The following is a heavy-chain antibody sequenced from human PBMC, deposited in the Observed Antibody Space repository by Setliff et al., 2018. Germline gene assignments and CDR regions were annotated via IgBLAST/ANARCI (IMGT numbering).Heavy chain of an antibody. CDR3: ARGFGDSPFDY. CDR2: FYHSASS. J-gene: IGHJ4*02. V-gene: IGHV4-59*11. Sequence: SETLSLTCTVSGVSISANHYWGWIRQPPGKALEWIGYFYHSASSNYNPSLKGRVTMSADTSKNQLYLSLTSVSAADTAVYYCARGFGDSPFDYWGQGTLVTVSS. D-gene: IGHD3-16*01. CDR1: GVSISANHY.